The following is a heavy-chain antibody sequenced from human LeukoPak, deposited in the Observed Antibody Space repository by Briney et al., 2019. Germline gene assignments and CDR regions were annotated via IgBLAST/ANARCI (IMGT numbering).Heavy chain of an antibody. Sequence: GESLKISCKGSGYTFSSYWIGWVRRMPGKGLEWMGIIYPGDSDTRHSPSLQGQVTISVDTSIGTAYLQWSSLKASDTAIYYCARQNDFRLDYWGQGTLVTVSS. CDR3: ARQNDFRLDY. V-gene: IGHV5-51*01. D-gene: IGHD3-3*01. J-gene: IGHJ4*02. CDR2: IYPGDSDT. CDR1: GYTFSSYW.